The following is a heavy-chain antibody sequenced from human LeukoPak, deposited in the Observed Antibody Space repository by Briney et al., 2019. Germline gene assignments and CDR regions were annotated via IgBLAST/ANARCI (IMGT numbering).Heavy chain of an antibody. Sequence: GGSLRLSCVASGFTFSSYAMSWVRQAPGTGLEWVSAITGSGGRTYYADSVKGRFTISRDNAKNTLYLQMNSLRAEDTAVYYCAKEESGSGTRWFDPWGQGTLVTVSS. J-gene: IGHJ5*02. CDR3: AKEESGSGTRWFDP. CDR2: ITGSGGRT. CDR1: GFTFSSYA. D-gene: IGHD3-3*01. V-gene: IGHV3-23*01.